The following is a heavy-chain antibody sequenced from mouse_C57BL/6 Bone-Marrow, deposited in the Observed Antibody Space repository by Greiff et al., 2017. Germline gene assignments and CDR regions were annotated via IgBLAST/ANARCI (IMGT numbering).Heavy chain of an antibody. CDR1: GYSFTGYY. J-gene: IGHJ1*03. D-gene: IGHD1-1*01. V-gene: IGHV1-31*01. CDR2: IYPYNGVS. CDR3: ARVYYGSRHWYFDV. Sequence: EVQLQQSGPELVKPGASVKISCKASGYSFTGYYMHWVKQSHGNILDWIGYIYPYNGVSSYNQKFKGKATLTVDKSSSTAYMELRSLTSEDSAVYCCARVYYGSRHWYFDVWGTGTTVTVSS.